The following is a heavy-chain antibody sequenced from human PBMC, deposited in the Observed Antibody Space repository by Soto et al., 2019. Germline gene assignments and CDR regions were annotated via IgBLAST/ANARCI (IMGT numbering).Heavy chain of an antibody. CDR2: IYHGGRT. CDR1: GDSVTNYF. J-gene: IGHJ4*02. D-gene: IGHD2-8*01. Sequence: SETLSLTCTVSGDSVTNYFWSWMRQPPGKGLEWIGHIYHGGRTNYSPSLRSRVTMSLDSSKNQFSLNLSSVTAADRAFYFCARARGYCTNCVCPICEFWGQGLLLTVAS. CDR3: ARARGYCTNCVCPICEF. V-gene: IGHV4-59*02.